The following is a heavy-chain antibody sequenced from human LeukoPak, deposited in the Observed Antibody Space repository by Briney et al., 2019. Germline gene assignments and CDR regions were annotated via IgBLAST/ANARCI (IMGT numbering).Heavy chain of an antibody. D-gene: IGHD6-6*01. Sequence: PSETLSLTCTVSGGSISNYYWSWIRQPAGKGLEWIGRIYTSGSTNYNPSLKSRVTISVDKSKNQFSLKLSSVTAADTAVYYCARCQAEQLVSHYYYMDVWGKGTTVTVSS. CDR1: GGSISNYY. CDR2: IYTSGST. V-gene: IGHV4-4*07. J-gene: IGHJ6*03. CDR3: ARCQAEQLVSHYYYMDV.